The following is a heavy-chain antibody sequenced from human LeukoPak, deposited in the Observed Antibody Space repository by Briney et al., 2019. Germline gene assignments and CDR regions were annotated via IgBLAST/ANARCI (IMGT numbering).Heavy chain of an antibody. CDR2: ISYDGSNK. Sequence: PGRSLRLSCAASGFTFSSYAMHWVRQAPGKGLEWVAVISYDGSNKYYADSVKGRFTISRDNSKNTLYLQMNSLRAEDTAVYYCARDLKDEEGATFSYYFDYWGQGTLVTVPS. CDR1: GFTFSSYA. V-gene: IGHV3-30-3*01. D-gene: IGHD1-26*01. CDR3: ARDLKDEEGATFSYYFDY. J-gene: IGHJ4*02.